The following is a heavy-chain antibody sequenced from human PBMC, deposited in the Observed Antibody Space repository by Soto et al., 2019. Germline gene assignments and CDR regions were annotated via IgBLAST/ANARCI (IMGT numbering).Heavy chain of an antibody. D-gene: IGHD3-22*01. CDR2: ISASGGSA. CDR1: GFRFSSYA. J-gene: IGHJ4*02. V-gene: IGHV3-23*01. CDR3: AKGTAYYDSSGYYPDY. Sequence: PGGSLRLSCAAPGFRFSSYAMSWVRQAPGQGPEWLSVISASGGSAYYADSVRGRFTISRDNSKNTLYLQMNSLRAEDTAVYYCAKGTAYYDSSGYYPDYWGQGTLVTVSS.